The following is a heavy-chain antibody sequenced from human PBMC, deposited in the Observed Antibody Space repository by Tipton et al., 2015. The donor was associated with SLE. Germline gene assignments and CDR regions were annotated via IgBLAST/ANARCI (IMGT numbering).Heavy chain of an antibody. CDR3: AGRGDLVVVTSYLDY. D-gene: IGHD2-21*02. CDR1: GFTFSNYA. CDR2: IYYTGST. V-gene: IGHV4-59*01. J-gene: IGHJ4*02. Sequence: LRLSCAPSGFTFSNYAMHWVRQAPGKGLEWIGDIYYTGSTYYNPSLKSRATISVDPSNNQFSLRLTSVTAADTAVYYCAGRGDLVVVTSYLDYWGQGTLVSVSS.